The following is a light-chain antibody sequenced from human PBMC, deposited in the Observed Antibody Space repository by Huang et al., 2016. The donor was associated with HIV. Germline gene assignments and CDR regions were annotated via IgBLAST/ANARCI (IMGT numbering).Light chain of an antibody. Sequence: DIQMTQSPSSLSASVGDRVTITCRASQNITSYLNWYKQKPGKAPKLLIYAASSLQSGVPSRFSGSGSGTDFTLNISSLQPEDFATYYCQQSYNNSQPFGPGTKVDIK. J-gene: IGKJ3*01. CDR2: AAS. CDR3: QQSYNNSQP. V-gene: IGKV1-39*01. CDR1: QNITSY.